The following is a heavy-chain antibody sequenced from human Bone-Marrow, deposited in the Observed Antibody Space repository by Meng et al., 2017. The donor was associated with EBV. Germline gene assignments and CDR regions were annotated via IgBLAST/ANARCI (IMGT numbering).Heavy chain of an antibody. CDR1: GYTFTSYA. CDR3: ARLDYFDY. V-gene: IGHV1-3*01. J-gene: IGHJ4*02. CDR2: INPGNGNT. Sequence: VHLWQSGAEVKKPGASVKVSCKPSGYTFTSYAMHWVRQAPGQRLEWMGWINPGNGNTKYSQKFQGRVTITRDTSASTAYMELSSLRSEDTAVYYCARLDYFDYWGQGTLVTVSS.